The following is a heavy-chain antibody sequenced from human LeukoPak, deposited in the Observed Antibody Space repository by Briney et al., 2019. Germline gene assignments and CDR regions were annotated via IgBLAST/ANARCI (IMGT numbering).Heavy chain of an antibody. J-gene: IGHJ4*02. V-gene: IGHV1-18*04. D-gene: IGHD3-3*01. CDR1: GYTFTSYG. CDR2: ISAYNGNT. CDR3: ARDRPRRFLEWPPYYFDY. Sequence: ASAKVSCKAAGYTFTSYGISWVRQAPGQGLEWMGWISAYNGNTNYAQKLQGRVTMTTGTSTSTVYMELRSLRSDDTAVYYCARDRPRRFLEWPPYYFDYWGQGTLVTVSS.